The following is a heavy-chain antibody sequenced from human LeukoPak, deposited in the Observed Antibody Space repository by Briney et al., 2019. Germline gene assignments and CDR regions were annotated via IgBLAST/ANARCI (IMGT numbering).Heavy chain of an antibody. J-gene: IGHJ5*02. CDR3: ARSIVVVVAATLLHWFDP. CDR2: IIPFFGTA. V-gene: IGHV1-69*06. D-gene: IGHD2-15*01. CDR1: GDNFSCYA. Sequence: SVKVSCKASGDNFSCYAFSWVRQAPGQGLEWVGGIIPFFGTANYAQKFQGRVTITADKSTSTAYMELSSLRSEDTAVYYCARSIVVVVAATLLHWFDPWGQGTLVTVSS.